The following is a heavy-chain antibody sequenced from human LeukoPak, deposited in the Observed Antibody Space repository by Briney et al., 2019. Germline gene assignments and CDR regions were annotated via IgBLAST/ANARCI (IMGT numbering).Heavy chain of an antibody. CDR1: GRSISSYY. Sequence: TSETLSLTCTVSGRSISSYYWSWIRQPPGKGLEWIGYIYYSGSTNYNPSLKSRVTISVDTSKNQFSLKLSSVTAADTAVYYCAGRSSSTSYYGMDVWGKGTTVTVSS. CDR2: IYYSGST. V-gene: IGHV4-59*01. CDR3: AGRSSSTSYYGMDV. D-gene: IGHD2-2*01. J-gene: IGHJ6*04.